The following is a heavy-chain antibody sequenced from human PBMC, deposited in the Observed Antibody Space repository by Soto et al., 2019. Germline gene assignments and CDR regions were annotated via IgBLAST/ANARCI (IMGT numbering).Heavy chain of an antibody. V-gene: IGHV4-59*01. CDR1: GGSISSYY. D-gene: IGHD6-13*01. CDR2: IYYSGST. Sequence: SETLSLTCTVSGGSISSYYWSWIRQPPGKGLEWIGYIYYSGSTNYNPSLKSRVTISADTSKNQFSLKLSSVTAADTAVYYCVAALYSSSWYSDYWGQGTLVTVSS. J-gene: IGHJ4*02. CDR3: VAALYSSSWYSDY.